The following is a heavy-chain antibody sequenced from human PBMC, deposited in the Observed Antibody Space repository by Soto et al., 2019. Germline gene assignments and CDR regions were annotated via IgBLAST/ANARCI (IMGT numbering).Heavy chain of an antibody. Sequence: PSETLSLTCTVSGGSISSSSYYWGWIRQPPGKGLEWIGSIYYSGSTYYNPSLKSRVTISGDTSKNQFSLKLSSVTAADTAVYFCARHRGPMVRGVISNWFDPWGQGTLVTVSS. CDR2: IYYSGST. J-gene: IGHJ5*02. V-gene: IGHV4-39*01. CDR3: ARHRGPMVRGVISNWFDP. CDR1: GGSISSSSYY. D-gene: IGHD3-10*01.